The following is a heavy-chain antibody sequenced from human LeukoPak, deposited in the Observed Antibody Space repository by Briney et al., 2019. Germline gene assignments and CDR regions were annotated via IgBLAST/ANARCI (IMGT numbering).Heavy chain of an antibody. J-gene: IGHJ4*02. V-gene: IGHV3-66*02. CDR3: ASFLGGYFFFH. D-gene: IGHD3-22*01. Sequence: GGSLRLSCAASGFTVSSNYMSWVRQAPGEGREWVSVIYSGGTTYYADSVQGGFTTPRDNSKNTLYLQMNNRRAEDTAVYYCASFLGGYFFFHWRQGTLVSVSS. CDR1: GFTVSSNY. CDR2: IYSGGTT.